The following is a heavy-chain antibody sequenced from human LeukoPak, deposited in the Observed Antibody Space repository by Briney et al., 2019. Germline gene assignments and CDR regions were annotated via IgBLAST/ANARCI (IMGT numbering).Heavy chain of an antibody. V-gene: IGHV4-61*01. Sequence: SETLSLTCTVSGGSVSSGSYYWSWIRQPPGKGLEWIGYIYYSGSTNYNPSLKSRVTISVDTSKNQFSLKLSSVTAADTAVYHCARDQGSGSLYWGQGTLVTVSS. J-gene: IGHJ4*02. CDR2: IYYSGST. CDR3: ARDQGSGSLY. CDR1: GGSVSSGSYY. D-gene: IGHD3-10*01.